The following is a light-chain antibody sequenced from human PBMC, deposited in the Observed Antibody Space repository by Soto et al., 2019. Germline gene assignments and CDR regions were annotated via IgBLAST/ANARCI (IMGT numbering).Light chain of an antibody. CDR1: SSDVGNYNL. J-gene: IGLJ1*01. CDR3: CSYAGSNTYV. V-gene: IGLV2-23*01. Sequence: QSVLTRPASVSGSPGQSITIFCTGTSSDVGNYNLVSWYQHHPGEAPQLIVFEGDKRPSGVSNRFSASKSGNTASLTISGLQAEDEADYYCCSYAGSNTYVFGTGTKVTVL. CDR2: EGD.